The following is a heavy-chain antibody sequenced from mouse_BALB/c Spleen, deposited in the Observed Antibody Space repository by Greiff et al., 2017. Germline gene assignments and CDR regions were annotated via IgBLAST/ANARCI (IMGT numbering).Heavy chain of an antibody. CDR3: ARGDYGSLYYFDY. V-gene: IGHV3-6*02. J-gene: IGHJ2*01. CDR2: ISYDGSN. Sequence: ESGPGLVKPSQSLSLTCSVTGYSITSGYYWNWIRQFPGNKLEWMGYISYDGSNNYNPSLKNRISITRDTSKNQFFLKLNSVTTEDTATYYCARGDYGSLYYFDYWGQGTTLTVSS. CDR1: GYSITSGYY. D-gene: IGHD1-1*01.